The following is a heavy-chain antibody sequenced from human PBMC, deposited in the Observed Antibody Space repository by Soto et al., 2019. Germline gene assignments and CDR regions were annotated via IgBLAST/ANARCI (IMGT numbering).Heavy chain of an antibody. CDR3: ARESHDILTGPPWVWYFDL. CDR1: GGSFSGYY. Sequence: QVQLQQWGAGPLRPLETLSLTCGESGGSFSGYYWAWIRQSPGKGLEWIGEINDRGSINYNPSLKSRVSISVDTSKNHYSLNLRSVTAADTAVYYCARESHDILTGPPWVWYFDLWGRGTLVTVSS. CDR2: INDRGSI. D-gene: IGHD3-9*01. J-gene: IGHJ2*01. V-gene: IGHV4-34*01.